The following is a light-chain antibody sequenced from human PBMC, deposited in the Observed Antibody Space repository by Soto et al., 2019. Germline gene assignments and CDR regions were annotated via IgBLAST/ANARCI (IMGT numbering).Light chain of an antibody. CDR1: SGHSSYI. CDR3: ETWDSNIHWV. CDR2: LEGSGSY. V-gene: IGLV4-60*02. J-gene: IGLJ3*02. Sequence: QLVLTQSSSASASLGSSVKLTCTLSSGHSSYIIAWHQQQPGKAPRYLMKLEGSGSYNTGSGVPDRFSGSSSGADRYLTISNLQFEDEADYYCETWDSNIHWVFGGGTKLTVL.